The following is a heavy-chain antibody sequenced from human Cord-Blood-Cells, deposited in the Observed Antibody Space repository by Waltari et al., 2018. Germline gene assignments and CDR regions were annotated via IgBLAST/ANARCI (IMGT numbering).Heavy chain of an antibody. CDR1: GYTLTELS. CDR3: ATGYCSSTSCYTRFGAFDI. V-gene: IGHV1-24*01. J-gene: IGHJ3*02. CDR2: FDPEDGET. Sequence: QVQLVQSGAEVKKPGASVKVSCKVSGYTLTELSMHWVRPAPGKGLEWMGGFDPEDGETIYAQKFQGRVTMTEDTSTDTAYMELSSLRSEDTAVYYCATGYCSSTSCYTRFGAFDIWGQGTMVTVSS. D-gene: IGHD2-2*02.